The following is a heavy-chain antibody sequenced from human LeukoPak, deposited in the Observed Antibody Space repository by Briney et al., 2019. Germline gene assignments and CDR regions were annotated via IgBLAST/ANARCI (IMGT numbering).Heavy chain of an antibody. CDR1: GGSFSGYY. CDR3: ARGVGQLVPFDY. V-gene: IGHV4-34*01. J-gene: IGHJ4*02. D-gene: IGHD6-13*01. Sequence: SETLSLTCAVYGGSFSGYYWSWIRQPPGKGLEGIGEINHSGSTNYNPSIKSRVTISVDTSKTQFSLKLSSVTAADTAVYYCARGVGQLVPFDYWGQGTLVTVSS. CDR2: INHSGST.